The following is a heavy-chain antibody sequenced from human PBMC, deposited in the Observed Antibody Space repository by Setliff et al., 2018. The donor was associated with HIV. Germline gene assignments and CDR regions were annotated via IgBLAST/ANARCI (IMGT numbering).Heavy chain of an antibody. CDR3: ASQSCSAGTCYSRSFDI. V-gene: IGHV5-51*01. Sequence: PGESLKISCKGSEYRFTNYWTGWVRQMPGKGLEWLGNIYPADSDTRYSPSFQGQITISADRSMRTVYLQWSSLKASDTAMYYCASQSCSAGTCYSRSFDIWGQGTMVTVSS. D-gene: IGHD2-15*01. CDR2: IYPADSDT. J-gene: IGHJ3*02. CDR1: EYRFTNYW.